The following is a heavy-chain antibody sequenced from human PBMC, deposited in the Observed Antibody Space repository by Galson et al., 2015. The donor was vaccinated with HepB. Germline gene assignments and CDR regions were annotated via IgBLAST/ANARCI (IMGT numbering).Heavy chain of an antibody. V-gene: IGHV3-66*01. D-gene: IGHD6-19*01. Sequence: SLRLSCAASGITVSNNYMSWVRQAPGKGLEWVSVLYNGGSTYYADSVKGRFSISRDNSKNTLYLQMNSLRAEDTAVYYCASRHGEQWLVNDYWGQGTLVTVSS. J-gene: IGHJ4*02. CDR1: GITVSNNY. CDR2: LYNGGST. CDR3: ASRHGEQWLVNDY.